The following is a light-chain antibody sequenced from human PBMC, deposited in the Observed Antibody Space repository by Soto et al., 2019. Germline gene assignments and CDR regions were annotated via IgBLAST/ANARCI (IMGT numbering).Light chain of an antibody. CDR3: HQYSSSPRT. V-gene: IGKV3-20*01. Sequence: PGERVTLSCRASQSVSSNFLAWYLQKPGQAPRLLMYGASNRAAGIPDRFSGSGSGTDFTLTISRLAPEDFAVYYCHQYSSSPRTFGQGTKVDIK. J-gene: IGKJ1*01. CDR2: GAS. CDR1: QSVSSNF.